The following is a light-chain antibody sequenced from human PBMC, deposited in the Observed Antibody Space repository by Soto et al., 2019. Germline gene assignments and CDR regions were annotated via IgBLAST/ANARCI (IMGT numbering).Light chain of an antibody. CDR1: QSIGEW. Sequence: DIQMTQFPSSLSGSVGDRVTITCLSSQSIGEWLAWYQQKPGEAPKLLIYDASSLESGVPSRFSGSGSGTEFTLTISSLQPDDFATYYCQQYNHYSGLTFGGGTKVDI. V-gene: IGKV1-5*01. CDR2: DAS. J-gene: IGKJ4*01. CDR3: QQYNHYSGLT.